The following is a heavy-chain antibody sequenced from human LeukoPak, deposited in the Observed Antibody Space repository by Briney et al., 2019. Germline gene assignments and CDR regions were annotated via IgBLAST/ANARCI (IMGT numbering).Heavy chain of an antibody. J-gene: IGHJ3*02. V-gene: IGHV4-4*07. CDR3: ARVGSVVPAARVGAFDI. CDR1: GGSISSYY. D-gene: IGHD2-2*01. CDR2: IYTSGST. Sequence: SETLSLTCTVSGGSISSYYWSWIRQPAGKGLEWIGRIYTSGSTNYNPSLKSRVTISVDTSKNQFSLKLSSVTAADTAVYYCARVGSVVPAARVGAFDIWGQGTMVTVSS.